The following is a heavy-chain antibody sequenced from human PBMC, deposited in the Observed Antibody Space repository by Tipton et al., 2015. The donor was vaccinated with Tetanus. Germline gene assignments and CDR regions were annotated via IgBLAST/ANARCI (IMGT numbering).Heavy chain of an antibody. Sequence: LRLSCTVSGASISTSRRFDWGWIRQPPGKGLEWIGSISYRGSTSYSPSLRSRVTMSVDTSRNQISLNLTSVTAADTAVYYCAGHLIYTYTSRYFDYWGLGTLVTVSS. D-gene: IGHD5-18*01. CDR1: GASISTSRRFD. V-gene: IGHV4-39*01. CDR2: ISYRGST. J-gene: IGHJ4*02. CDR3: AGHLIYTYTSRYFDY.